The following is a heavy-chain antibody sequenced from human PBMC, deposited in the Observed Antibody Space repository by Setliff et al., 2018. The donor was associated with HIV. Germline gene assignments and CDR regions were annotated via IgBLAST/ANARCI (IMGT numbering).Heavy chain of an antibody. CDR2: IIPPVGAA. Sequence: SVKVSCKASGDTFRNYDLNWVRQAPGQGLEWMGGIIPPVGAAVYAQNFQGRVTMTADESTSTAYMELRTLRSEDTAIYYCASPNVGCAGGTCYSGSAFDYWGQGSPVTVSS. CDR1: GDTFRNYD. J-gene: IGHJ4*02. V-gene: IGHV1-69*13. CDR3: ASPNVGCAGGTCYSGSAFDY. D-gene: IGHD2-15*01.